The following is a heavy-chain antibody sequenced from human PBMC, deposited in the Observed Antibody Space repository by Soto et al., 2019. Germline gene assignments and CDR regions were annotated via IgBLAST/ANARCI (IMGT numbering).Heavy chain of an antibody. V-gene: IGHV3-23*01. D-gene: IGHD3-10*01. CDR3: AKASVWFGEFDY. CDR2: ISGSGGST. J-gene: IGHJ4*02. Sequence: EVQLLESGGGLVQPGGSLRLSCAASGFTFSSYAMSWVRQAPGKGLEWVSAISGSGGSTYYADSVKGRFTISRDNSKNALYLQMNSLRAEDTAVYYCAKASVWFGEFDYWGQGTLVTVSS. CDR1: GFTFSSYA.